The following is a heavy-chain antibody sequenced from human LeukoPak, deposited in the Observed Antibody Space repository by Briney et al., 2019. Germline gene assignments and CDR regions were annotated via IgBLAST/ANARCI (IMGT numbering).Heavy chain of an antibody. J-gene: IGHJ4*02. D-gene: IGHD2-15*01. CDR1: GFTFSSYG. CDR2: ISYDGSNK. Sequence: PGGSLRPSCAASGFTFSSYGMHWVRQAPGKGLEWVAVISYDGSNKYYADSVKGRFTISRDNSKNTLYLQMNSLRAEDTAVYYCAKDHIVVVVAATPMIDYWGQGTLVTVSS. CDR3: AKDHIVVVVAATPMIDY. V-gene: IGHV3-30*18.